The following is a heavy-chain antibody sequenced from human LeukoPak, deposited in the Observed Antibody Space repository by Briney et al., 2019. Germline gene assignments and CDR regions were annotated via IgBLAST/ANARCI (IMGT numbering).Heavy chain of an antibody. D-gene: IGHD6-13*01. Sequence: GGSLRLSCAASGFTLSSYGMHWVRQAPGKGLEWVAVIWYDGSSKYYADSVKGRFTISRDNSKNTLYLQMNSLRAEDTAVCYCAIDVLPGSSWYYFDYWGQGTLVTVSS. CDR1: GFTLSSYG. CDR3: AIDVLPGSSWYYFDY. V-gene: IGHV3-33*01. CDR2: IWYDGSSK. J-gene: IGHJ4*02.